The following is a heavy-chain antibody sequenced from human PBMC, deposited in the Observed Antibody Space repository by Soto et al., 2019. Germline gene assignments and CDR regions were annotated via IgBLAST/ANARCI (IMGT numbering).Heavy chain of an antibody. Sequence: GESLQISCKASGYDFTRYWIGRVRQMPGKGLEWMAIIYPGDSITKYDSNTRYSPSFQGQVTISVDKSISTAYLQWSSLRASDTAMYYCARPGREPYDSDDYYSYFDYWGQGTPVTVSS. CDR2: IYPGDSITKYDSNT. CDR3: ARPGREPYDSDDYYSYFDY. D-gene: IGHD3-22*01. J-gene: IGHJ4*02. V-gene: IGHV5-51*01. CDR1: GYDFTRYW.